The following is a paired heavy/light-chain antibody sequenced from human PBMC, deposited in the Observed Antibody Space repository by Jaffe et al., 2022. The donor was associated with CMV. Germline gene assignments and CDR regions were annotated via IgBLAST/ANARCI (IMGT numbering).Heavy chain of an antibody. V-gene: IGHV4-34*01. CDR1: GGSFTNYY. CDR3: ARGRAVTNFWGSYRPFDY. CDR2: INHSGST. Sequence: QVQIQQWGAGLLKPSETLSLTCAVYGGSFTNYYWSWIRQPPGKGLEWIGEINHSGSTNYNPSLKSRVTISVDTSKNQFSLKLSSVTAADTAVYYCARGRAVTNFWGSYRPFDYWGQGSLVTVSS. J-gene: IGHJ4*02. D-gene: IGHD3-16*02.
Light chain of an antibody. V-gene: IGLV1-47*01. Sequence: QSVLTQPPSASGTPGQRVTISCSGSSSNIGSNYVYWYQQLPGTAPKLLIYGNNQRPSGVPDRFSGSKSGTSASLAISGLRSEDEADYYCAAWDDSLSGWVFGGGATLTVL. CDR1: SSNIGSNY. J-gene: IGLJ3*02. CDR3: AAWDDSLSGWV. CDR2: GNN.